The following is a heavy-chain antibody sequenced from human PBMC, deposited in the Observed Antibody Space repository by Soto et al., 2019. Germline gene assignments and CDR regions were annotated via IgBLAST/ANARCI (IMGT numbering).Heavy chain of an antibody. J-gene: IGHJ4*02. CDR1: GYTFTNYF. V-gene: IGHV1-46*01. CDR2: INPSADST. Sequence: ASVKVSCKTSGYTFTNYFIHWVRQAPGQGLEWMGIINPSADSTNYAQKFQGRVTVTRDTSTSTVYMELRSLRSEDTAVYFCAREYGGSRVFDYWGQGTVVTVPQ. CDR3: AREYGGSRVFDY. D-gene: IGHD1-26*01.